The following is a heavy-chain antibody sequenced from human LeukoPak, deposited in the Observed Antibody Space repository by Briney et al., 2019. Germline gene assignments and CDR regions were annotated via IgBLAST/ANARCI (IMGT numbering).Heavy chain of an antibody. D-gene: IGHD3-22*01. CDR1: RFTFSNYT. CDR3: ARGPTGDYYYDSSAYFPYNWFDP. CDR2: ISTSSSYI. Sequence: GGSLRLSCAASRFTFSNYTMNWVRQAPGKGLEWVSSISTSSSYIFYADSVTGRFTISRDNAQNSLYLQMNSLRAEDTAVYYCARGPTGDYYYDSSAYFPYNWFDPWGQGTLVTVSS. V-gene: IGHV3-21*01. J-gene: IGHJ5*02.